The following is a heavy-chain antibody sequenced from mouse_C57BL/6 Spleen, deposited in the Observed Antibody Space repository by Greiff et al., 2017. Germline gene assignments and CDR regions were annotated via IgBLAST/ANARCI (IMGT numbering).Heavy chain of an antibody. CDR1: GFTFSDYY. Sequence: VQLKESGGGLVQPGGSLKLSCAASGFTFSDYYMYWVRQTPEKRLEWVAYISNGGGSTYYPDTVKGRFTISRDNAKNTLYLQMSRLKSEDTAMYYCARSEYHGDYAMDYWGQGTSVTVSS. CDR3: ARSEYHGDYAMDY. D-gene: IGHD2-10*02. CDR2: ISNGGGST. V-gene: IGHV5-12*01. J-gene: IGHJ4*01.